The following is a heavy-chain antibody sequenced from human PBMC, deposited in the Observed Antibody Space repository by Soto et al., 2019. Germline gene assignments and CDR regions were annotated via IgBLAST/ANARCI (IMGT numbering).Heavy chain of an antibody. CDR1: GFSLRTSGLG. J-gene: IGHJ5*02. CDR2: IYWNDDK. D-gene: IGHD6-19*01. V-gene: IGHV2-5*01. Sequence: QITLKESGPTLVKPTQTLTLTCIFSGFSLRTSGLGVGWIRQPPGKALEWLGFIYWNDDKRYSPSLKSRLTITKDTSKNQVVLTMTNMDPVDTDTYYCAKSGSSGWYGWFDPWGQGTLVTVSS. CDR3: AKSGSSGWYGWFDP.